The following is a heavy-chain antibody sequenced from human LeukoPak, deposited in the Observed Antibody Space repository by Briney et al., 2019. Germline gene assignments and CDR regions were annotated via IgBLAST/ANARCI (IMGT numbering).Heavy chain of an antibody. CDR2: ISAYNGDT. J-gene: IGHJ4*02. V-gene: IGHV1-18*01. Sequence: GASVKVSCKASGYNFTNYGISWVRQAPGHGLEWMGWISAYNGDTKSAQQLQGRVTMTTDTSTSTAYKELRSLRSDDTAVFYCARDGEGLREENDDFWGQGTLVIVSS. CDR1: GYNFTNYG. D-gene: IGHD4-17*01. CDR3: ARDGEGLREENDDF.